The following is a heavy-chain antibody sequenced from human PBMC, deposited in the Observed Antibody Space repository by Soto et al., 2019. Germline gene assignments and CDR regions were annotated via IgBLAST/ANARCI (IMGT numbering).Heavy chain of an antibody. V-gene: IGHV4-31*03. CDR2: IYYSGGT. CDR1: GGSISSGGSY. D-gene: IGHD2-15*01. J-gene: IGHJ6*02. CDR3: ARVMGRPWYGGKISSYYYYGMDV. Sequence: SETLSLTCTVSGGSISSGGSYWSWIRQHPGKGLEWIGYIYYSGGTYYNPSLKSRVTISVDTSKNQFSLKLSSVTAADTAVYYCARVMGRPWYGGKISSYYYYGMDVWGQGTTVTVSS.